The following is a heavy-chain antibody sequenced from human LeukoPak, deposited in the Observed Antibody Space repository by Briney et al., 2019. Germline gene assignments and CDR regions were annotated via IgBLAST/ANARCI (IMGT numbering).Heavy chain of an antibody. V-gene: IGHV4-39*01. CDR3: ARGWTNWEWGRAYYYYYMDV. D-gene: IGHD7-27*01. CDR2: IYYSGST. Sequence: PSETLSLTCTVSGGSISSSSYYWGWIRQPPGKGLEWIGSIYYSGSTYYNPSLKSRVTISVDTSKNQFSLKLSSVTAADTAVYYCARGWTNWEWGRAYYYYYMDVWGKGTTVTVSS. J-gene: IGHJ6*03. CDR1: GGSISSSSYY.